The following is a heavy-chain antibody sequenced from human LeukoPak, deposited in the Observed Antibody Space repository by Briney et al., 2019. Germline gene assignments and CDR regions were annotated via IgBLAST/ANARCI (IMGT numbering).Heavy chain of an antibody. D-gene: IGHD6-19*01. CDR3: ARDGQWLVRNNNWFDP. J-gene: IGHJ5*02. CDR1: GGSISSSSYY. CDR2: IYYSGST. V-gene: IGHV4-39*07. Sequence: SETLSLTCTVSGGSISSSSYYWGWIRQPPGKGLEWIGSIYYSGSTYYNPSLKSRVTISVDTSKNQFSLKLSSVTAADTAVYYCARDGQWLVRNNNWFDPWGQGTLVTVSS.